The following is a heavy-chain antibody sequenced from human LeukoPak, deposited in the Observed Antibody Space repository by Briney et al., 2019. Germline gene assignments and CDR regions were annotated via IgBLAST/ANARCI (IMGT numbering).Heavy chain of an antibody. Sequence: ASVKVSCKASGYTFTGYYMHWVRQAPGQGLEWMGWINPNSGGTNYAQKFQGRVTMTRDTSISTAYTELSGLRSDDTAVYYCASTASITIFGVPFPGYWGQGTLVTVSS. CDR3: ASTASITIFGVPFPGY. J-gene: IGHJ4*02. D-gene: IGHD3-3*01. V-gene: IGHV1-2*02. CDR1: GYTFTGYY. CDR2: INPNSGGT.